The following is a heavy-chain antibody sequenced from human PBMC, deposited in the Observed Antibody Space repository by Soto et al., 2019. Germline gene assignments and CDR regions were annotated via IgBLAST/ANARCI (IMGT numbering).Heavy chain of an antibody. J-gene: IGHJ5*02. Sequence: GGSLRLSCAASGFTFSSYAMSWVRQAPGKGLEWVSAISGSGGSTYYADSVKGRFTISRDNSKTTLYLQMNSLRAVDTAVYYCAKDLDSSGYYSPWGQGTLVTVSS. V-gene: IGHV3-23*01. D-gene: IGHD3-22*01. CDR3: AKDLDSSGYYSP. CDR2: ISGSGGST. CDR1: GFTFSSYA.